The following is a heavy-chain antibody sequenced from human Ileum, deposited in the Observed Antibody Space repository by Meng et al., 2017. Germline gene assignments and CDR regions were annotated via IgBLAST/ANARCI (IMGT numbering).Heavy chain of an antibody. CDR1: GDSLSTTNW. Sequence: QLQESVPGLVQPSGTLSLTCSVSGDSLSTTNWWNWVRQPPGEGLEWIGEIYHSGLVNYNLSLKSRVTLSIDKSKNQFSLKLISVTAADTGVYYCAANSGKKMHSWGQGTLVTVSS. V-gene: IGHV4-4*02. J-gene: IGHJ4*02. D-gene: IGHD4-23*01. CDR3: AANSGKKMHS. CDR2: IYHSGLV.